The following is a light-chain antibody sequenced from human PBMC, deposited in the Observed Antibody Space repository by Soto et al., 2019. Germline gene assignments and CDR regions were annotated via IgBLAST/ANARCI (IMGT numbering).Light chain of an antibody. V-gene: IGLV2-14*01. CDR3: TSWTTSTTMK. CDR2: DVN. Sequence: QSALTQPASVSGSPGQSITISCTGTSSDVGAYNYVSWYQQHPGKAPKLMIYDVNIRPSGVSNRFSGSKSGNTASLTISGLEAEDEADYYCTSWTTSTTMKFVGGPKLTVL. J-gene: IGLJ2*01. CDR1: SSDVGAYNY.